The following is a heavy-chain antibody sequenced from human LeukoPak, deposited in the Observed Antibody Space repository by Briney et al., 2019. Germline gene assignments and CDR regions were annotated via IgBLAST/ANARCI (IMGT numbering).Heavy chain of an antibody. Sequence: GESLQISCRVSGYAFASYWIGWVRQVPGKGLEWMGIIYPDDSDTKYSPSFQGQVTFSADKSTNTAYLQWSSLKASDTAMYYCARFEVNHEDSSSFYYFDYWGQGTLVTVSS. CDR1: GYAFASYW. J-gene: IGHJ4*02. V-gene: IGHV5-51*01. D-gene: IGHD3-22*01. CDR3: ARFEVNHEDSSSFYYFDY. CDR2: IYPDDSDT.